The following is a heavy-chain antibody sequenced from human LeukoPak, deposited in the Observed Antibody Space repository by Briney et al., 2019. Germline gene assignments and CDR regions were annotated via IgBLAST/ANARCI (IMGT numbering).Heavy chain of an antibody. J-gene: IGHJ4*02. V-gene: IGHV3-30-3*01. Sequence: GGSLRLSCAASGFTFSNYAVHWVRQAPGKGLEWVAIISYDGNNQYYADSVKGRFTISRDNSKNTLYLQMSSLRAEDTAVYYCAREVRGLSTFEYWGQGTLVTVSS. CDR3: AREVRGLSTFEY. CDR2: ISYDGNNQ. CDR1: GFTFSNYA.